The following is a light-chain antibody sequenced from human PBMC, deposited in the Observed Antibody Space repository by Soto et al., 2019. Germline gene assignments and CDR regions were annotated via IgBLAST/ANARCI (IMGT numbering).Light chain of an antibody. Sequence: QSALTQPASVSGSPGQSITISCTGTSSDVGNYNYVSWYQQHPGKAPKLMIYEVSNRPSGVSDRFSGSKSGNTASLTISGLQAEDEADYYCNSYTNSTTLVFGGGTKLTVL. J-gene: IGLJ2*01. V-gene: IGLV2-14*01. CDR3: NSYTNSTTLV. CDR2: EVS. CDR1: SSDVGNYNY.